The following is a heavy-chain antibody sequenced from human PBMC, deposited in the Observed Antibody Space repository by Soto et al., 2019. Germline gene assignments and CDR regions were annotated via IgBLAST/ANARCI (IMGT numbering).Heavy chain of an antibody. CDR2: INPSGGST. CDR3: AREGDFWSGYYPQGPFDY. Sequence: QVQLVQSGAEVKKPGASVKVSCKASGYTFTSYYMHWVRQAPGQGLEWMGIINPSGGSTSYAQKVQSRVTRTRDTSTSTVYMELSSLRSEDTAVYYCAREGDFWSGYYPQGPFDYWGQGTLVTVSS. CDR1: GYTFTSYY. J-gene: IGHJ4*02. D-gene: IGHD3-3*01. V-gene: IGHV1-46*03.